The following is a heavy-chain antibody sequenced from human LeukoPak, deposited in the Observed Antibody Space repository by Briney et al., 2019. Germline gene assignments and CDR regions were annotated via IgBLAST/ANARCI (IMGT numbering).Heavy chain of an antibody. Sequence: GGSLRLSCAASGFTFDDYAMHWVRQAPGKGLEWVSGISWSSGSIGYADSVKGRFTISRDNAKNSLYLQVNSLRAEDMALYYCAKDEFVASDFTGAFDIWGQGTMVTVSS. CDR1: GFTFDDYA. CDR2: ISWSSGSI. CDR3: AKDEFVASDFTGAFDI. D-gene: IGHD2-8*02. J-gene: IGHJ3*02. V-gene: IGHV3-9*03.